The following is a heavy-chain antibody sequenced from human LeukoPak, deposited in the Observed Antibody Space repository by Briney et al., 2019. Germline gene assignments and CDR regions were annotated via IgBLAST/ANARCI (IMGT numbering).Heavy chain of an antibody. D-gene: IGHD2-21*01. J-gene: IGHJ3*02. CDR1: GGSISSGVYY. Sequence: PSQTLSLTCTVSGGSISSGVYYWSWIRQHPGKGLEWIGYICYSGSTYYNPSLKSRLTISVDTSKNQFSLKLSSVTAADTAVYYCARRFRDAFDIWGQGTMVTVSS. V-gene: IGHV4-31*03. CDR3: ARRFRDAFDI. CDR2: ICYSGST.